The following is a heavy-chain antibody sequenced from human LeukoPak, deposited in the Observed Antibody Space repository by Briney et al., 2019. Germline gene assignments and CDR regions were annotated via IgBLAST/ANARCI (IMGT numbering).Heavy chain of an antibody. V-gene: IGHV3-48*03. CDR1: GFTFSSYE. CDR3: ARERYFDWPPDY. CDR2: ISSSGSTI. J-gene: IGHJ4*02. Sequence: GGSLRLSCAASGFTFSSYEMNWVRQAPGKGLEWVSYISSSGSTIYYADSVKGRFTISRDNAKNSLYLQMNSLRAEDTAVYYCARERYFDWPPDYWGQGTLVTVSS. D-gene: IGHD3-9*01.